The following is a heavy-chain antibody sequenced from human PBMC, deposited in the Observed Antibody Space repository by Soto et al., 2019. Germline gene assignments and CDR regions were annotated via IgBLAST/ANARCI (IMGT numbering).Heavy chain of an antibody. J-gene: IGHJ4*02. V-gene: IGHV3-30*18. CDR3: AKEHEKRMGRGVMFYDY. CDR1: GFTFSSYG. CDR2: ISYDGSNK. Sequence: QVQLVESGGGVVQPGRSLRLSCAASGFTFSSYGMHWVRQAPGKGLEWVAVISYDGSNKYYADSVKGRFTISRDNSKNTLYLQMNSLRAEETAVYYCAKEHEKRMGRGVMFYDYWGQGTLVTVS. D-gene: IGHD3-10*01.